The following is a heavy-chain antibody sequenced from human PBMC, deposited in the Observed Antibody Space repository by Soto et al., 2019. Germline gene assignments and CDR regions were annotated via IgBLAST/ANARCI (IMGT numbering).Heavy chain of an antibody. D-gene: IGHD3-3*01. CDR2: ISYDGHKE. Sequence: QVQLVESGGGVVQPGRSLRLSCTASGFNFNNYGMHWVRQAPGQGLEWVAVISYDGHKEYYADSVKGRFTISRDSSKNIWELQMNSLRVEDTAVYFCARDSDARMIRESITDDFDFWGQGILVTVSS. CDR1: GFNFNNYG. V-gene: IGHV3-30*03. J-gene: IGHJ4*02. CDR3: ARDSDARMIRESITDDFDF.